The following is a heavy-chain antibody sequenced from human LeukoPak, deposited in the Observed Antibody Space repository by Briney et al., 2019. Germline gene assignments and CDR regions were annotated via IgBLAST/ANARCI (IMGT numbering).Heavy chain of an antibody. CDR2: ISYDGSNK. CDR3: ARDMGPL. Sequence: GGSLRLSCAASGFTFSSYAMHWVRQAPGKGLEWVAVISYDGSNKYYADSVKGRFTISRDNSKNTLYLQMNSLRAEDTAVYYCARDMGPLGGQGTLVTVSS. D-gene: IGHD3-10*01. J-gene: IGHJ4*02. V-gene: IGHV3-30-3*01. CDR1: GFTFSSYA.